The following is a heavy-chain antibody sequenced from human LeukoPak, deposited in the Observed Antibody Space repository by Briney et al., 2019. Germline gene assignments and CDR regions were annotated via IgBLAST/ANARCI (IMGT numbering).Heavy chain of an antibody. CDR2: INGGNGYT. CDR3: ARYINGAFDY. D-gene: IGHD2-8*01. V-gene: IGHV1-3*01. Sequence: VASVKVSCKASGYSFGNLGVHWLRHAPGQRLEWMGWINGGNGYTKYSQKFQGRVTITRDTSATTAYMELSSLTSEDTAVYYCARYINGAFDYWGQGTLVTVSS. CDR1: GYSFGNLG. J-gene: IGHJ4*02.